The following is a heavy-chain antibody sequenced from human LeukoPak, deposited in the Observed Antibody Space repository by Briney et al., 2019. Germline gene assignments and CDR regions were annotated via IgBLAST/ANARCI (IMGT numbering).Heavy chain of an antibody. CDR2: INPYNGAT. CDR3: ARAPYCDFSSCYTGHNWFDP. V-gene: IGHV1-2*02. D-gene: IGHD2-2*02. J-gene: IGHJ5*02. CDR1: GYTFTDYY. Sequence: ASVKVSCKASGYTFTDYYIHWVRQAPGEGLEWTGWINPYNGATNYAQKFQGRVTMTRDTSMSTVYMELNSLRSDDTAVYYCARAPYCDFSSCYTGHNWFDPWGQGTLVTASS.